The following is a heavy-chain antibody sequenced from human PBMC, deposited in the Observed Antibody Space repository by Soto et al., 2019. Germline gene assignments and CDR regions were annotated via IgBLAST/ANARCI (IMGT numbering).Heavy chain of an antibody. V-gene: IGHV3-30*18. CDR1: GFTFSSYG. CDR2: ISYDGSNK. J-gene: IGHJ4*02. D-gene: IGHD3-16*01. Sequence: QVQLVESGGGVVQPGRSLRLSCAASGFTFSSYGMHWVRQAPGKGLEWVAVISYDGSNKYYADSVKGRFTISRDNSKNTLYLQMNSLRAEDTAVYYCAKEYYDYIWGSYRAFDYWGQGTLVTVS. CDR3: AKEYYDYIWGSYRAFDY.